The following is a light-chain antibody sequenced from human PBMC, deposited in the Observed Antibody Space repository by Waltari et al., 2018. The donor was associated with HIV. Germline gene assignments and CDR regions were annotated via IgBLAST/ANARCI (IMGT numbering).Light chain of an antibody. V-gene: IGLV2-14*01. CDR3: SSYTSSSTWV. CDR2: EVS. J-gene: IGLJ3*02. CDR1: SSDVGGYNY. Sequence: QSALTQPASVSGSPGQAITISCTGTSSDVGGYNYVSWYQQHPGNAPKLIIYEVSNRPSGVSNRFSGSKSGNTASLTISGLQAEDEADYYCSSYTSSSTWVFGGGTKLTVL.